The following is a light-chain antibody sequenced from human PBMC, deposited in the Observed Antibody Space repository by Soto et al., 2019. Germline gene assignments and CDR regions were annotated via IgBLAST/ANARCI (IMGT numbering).Light chain of an antibody. Sequence: DIQMTQSPSSLSASIGDRVTITCRASQRISGYVNWYQQKPGKAPKLLIYSASNLQSDVPSRFSGGGSGTDFTLTISSLDPEDFATYYCQQSYRTPLTFGGGTKVDSK. CDR3: QQSYRTPLT. V-gene: IGKV1-39*01. J-gene: IGKJ4*01. CDR1: QRISGY. CDR2: SAS.